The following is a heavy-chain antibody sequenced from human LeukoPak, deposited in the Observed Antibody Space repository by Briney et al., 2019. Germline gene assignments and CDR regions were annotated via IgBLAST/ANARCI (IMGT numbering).Heavy chain of an antibody. J-gene: IGHJ5*02. V-gene: IGHV3-23*01. D-gene: IGHD3-10*01. CDR3: ARDMVRGVIRWFDP. CDR1: GFTFSSYW. Sequence: PGGSLRLSCAASGFTFSSYWMSWVRQAPGKGLEWVSGIHGSGETTYYADSVKGRFTISRDNSREMLYLQMNSLRVEDTAVYYCARDMVRGVIRWFDPWGQGTLVTVSS. CDR2: IHGSGETT.